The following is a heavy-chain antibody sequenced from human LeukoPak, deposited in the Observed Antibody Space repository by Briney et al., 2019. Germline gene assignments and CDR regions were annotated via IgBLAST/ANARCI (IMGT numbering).Heavy chain of an antibody. J-gene: IGHJ4*02. CDR2: INPNSGDT. D-gene: IGHD6-13*01. Sequence: ASVKVSCKASGYTFTSYDINWVRQATGQGLEWMGRINPNSGDTGYAQRFQGRVTMTRDTSIRTIYMEIYMELTGLRFDDTALYYCARWDGYSSSPDYWGQGTLVTVSS. CDR1: GYTFTSYD. V-gene: IGHV1-2*06. CDR3: ARWDGYSSSPDY.